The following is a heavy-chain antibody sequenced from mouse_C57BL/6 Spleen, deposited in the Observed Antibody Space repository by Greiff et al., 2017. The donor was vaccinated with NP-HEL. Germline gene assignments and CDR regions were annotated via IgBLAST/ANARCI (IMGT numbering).Heavy chain of an antibody. CDR3: ARGPSYYASSLLYAMCY. Sequence: VQLQQPGAELVRPGSSVKLSCKASGYTFTSYWMDWVKQRPGQGLEWIGNIYPSDSETHYNQQFKDKATLTVDKSSSTAYLQLSSLTSEDSALYDCARGPSYYASSLLYAMCYWGHGASVTASS. CDR2: IYPSDSET. V-gene: IGHV1-61*01. D-gene: IGHD1-1*01. J-gene: IGHJ4*01. CDR1: GYTFTSYW.